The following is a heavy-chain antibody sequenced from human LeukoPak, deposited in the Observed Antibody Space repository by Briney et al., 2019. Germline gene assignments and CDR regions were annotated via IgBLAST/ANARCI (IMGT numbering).Heavy chain of an antibody. D-gene: IGHD3-22*01. Sequence: PGGSLRLSCSASGFTFSSYAMSWVRQAPGKGLEWVSAIRASGGTAYYADSVKGRFTISGDNSKNTLYLQMNSLRAEDTAVYYCAKTSRITMIVVVPDAFDIWGQGTMVTVSS. CDR1: GFTFSSYA. V-gene: IGHV3-23*01. J-gene: IGHJ3*02. CDR2: IRASGGTA. CDR3: AKTSRITMIVVVPDAFDI.